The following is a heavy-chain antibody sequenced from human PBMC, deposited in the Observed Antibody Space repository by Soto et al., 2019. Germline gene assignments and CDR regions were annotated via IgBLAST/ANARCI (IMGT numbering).Heavy chain of an antibody. CDR2: IYYSGST. J-gene: IGHJ4*02. CDR3: ARPSGYSYGSAWGPVGY. D-gene: IGHD5-18*01. Sequence: QLQLQESGPGLVKPSETLSLTCTVSGGSISSSSYYWGWIRQPPGRGLEWIGSIYYSGSTYYNPSLKSRVTISVDTSKNQFSLKLSSVTAADTAVYYCARPSGYSYGSAWGPVGYWGQGTLVTVSS. CDR1: GGSISSSSYY. V-gene: IGHV4-39*01.